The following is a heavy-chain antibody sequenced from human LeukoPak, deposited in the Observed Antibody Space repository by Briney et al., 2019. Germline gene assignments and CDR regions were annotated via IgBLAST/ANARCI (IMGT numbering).Heavy chain of an antibody. V-gene: IGHV3-73*01. CDR1: GFTFSGSV. J-gene: IGHJ4*02. D-gene: IGHD6-13*01. CDR2: IRSKANSYAT. Sequence: GGSLRLSCAASGFTFSGSVMHWVRQASGKGLEWVGRIRSKANSYATAYAASVKGRFTISRDNSKNTLYLQMNSLRAEDTAVYYCAKVLGALAAADYWGQGTLVTVSS. CDR3: AKVLGALAAADY.